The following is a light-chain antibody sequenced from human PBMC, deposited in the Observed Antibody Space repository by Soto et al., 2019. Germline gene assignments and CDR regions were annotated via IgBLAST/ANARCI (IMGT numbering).Light chain of an antibody. Sequence: DIKMNQSPSSLSATVGDRVTITCRASQSISSYLNWYQQKPGKAPKLLIYAASSLQSGVPSRFSGSGSGTDFTLTISSLQPEDFATYYCQQSYSTKITFGQGTRLEIK. CDR3: QQSYSTKIT. J-gene: IGKJ5*01. CDR2: AAS. CDR1: QSISSY. V-gene: IGKV1-39*01.